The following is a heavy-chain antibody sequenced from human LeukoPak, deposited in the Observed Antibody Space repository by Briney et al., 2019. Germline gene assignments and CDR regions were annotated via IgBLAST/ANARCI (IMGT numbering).Heavy chain of an antibody. D-gene: IGHD2-15*01. J-gene: IGHJ3*02. CDR2: TNPNTGGT. V-gene: IGHV1-2*06. CDR1: GYTFTGYF. Sequence: ASVKASCKAFGYTFTGYFMHWVRQAPRQGLEWMGRTNPNTGGTNYAQKFQGRVTMTRDTSISTAYMELSRLRSDHTAVYYCAIAGGGSDAFDIWGQGTMVTVSS. CDR3: AIAGGGSDAFDI.